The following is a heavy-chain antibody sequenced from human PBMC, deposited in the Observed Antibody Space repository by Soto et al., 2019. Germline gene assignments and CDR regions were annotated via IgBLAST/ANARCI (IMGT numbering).Heavy chain of an antibody. Sequence: PGESLKISCKGSGYSFTNYWIGWVRQMPGKGLEWMGIIFPRDSDTRYSPSFQGQVTISADKSISTAYLQWSSLKASDNAMYYCTTYTSVWYSWGQGTLVTVSS. CDR3: TTYTSVWYS. J-gene: IGHJ4*02. D-gene: IGHD6-19*01. V-gene: IGHV5-51*01. CDR1: GYSFTNYW. CDR2: IFPRDSDT.